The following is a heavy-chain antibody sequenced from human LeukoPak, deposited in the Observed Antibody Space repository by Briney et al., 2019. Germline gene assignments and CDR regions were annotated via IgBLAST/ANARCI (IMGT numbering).Heavy chain of an antibody. CDR2: ISGSGGST. V-gene: IGHV3-23*01. Sequence: GGSLRLSCAASGFTFSSYAMSWVRQAPGKGLEWVSAISGSGGSTYYADSVKGRFTISRDNSKNTLYLQMNSLRAEDTAVYYCAKPLMITFGGVIVRPPGYWGQGTLVTVSS. CDR1: GFTFSSYA. D-gene: IGHD3-16*02. CDR3: AKPLMITFGGVIVRPPGY. J-gene: IGHJ4*02.